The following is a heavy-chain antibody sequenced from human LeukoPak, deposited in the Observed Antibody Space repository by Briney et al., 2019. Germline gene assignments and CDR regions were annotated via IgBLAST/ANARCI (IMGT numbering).Heavy chain of an antibody. J-gene: IGHJ5*01. Sequence: GGSLRLSCAASGFTFSNYWMHWVRQAPGKGLVWVSRIKGDGSHTVYADSVKGRFTISRDNAKNTLYLQMKSLRDEDTAVYYCVRDWDHFDFDSWGQGTLVTLSS. CDR1: GFTFSNYW. D-gene: IGHD1-26*01. CDR3: VRDWDHFDFDS. CDR2: IKGDGSHT. V-gene: IGHV3-74*01.